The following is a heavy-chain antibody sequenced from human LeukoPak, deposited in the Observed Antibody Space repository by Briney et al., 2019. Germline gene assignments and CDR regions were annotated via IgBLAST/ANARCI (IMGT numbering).Heavy chain of an antibody. D-gene: IGHD6-13*01. CDR2: ISWNSGSI. J-gene: IGHJ3*02. Sequence: GRSLRLSCAASGFTFDDYAMHWVRQAPGKGLEWASGISWNSGSIGHADSVKGRFTISRDNAKNSLYLQMNSLRVEDTALYYCAKVGGILRAFDIWGQGTMVTVSS. CDR1: GFTFDDYA. V-gene: IGHV3-9*01. CDR3: AKVGGILRAFDI.